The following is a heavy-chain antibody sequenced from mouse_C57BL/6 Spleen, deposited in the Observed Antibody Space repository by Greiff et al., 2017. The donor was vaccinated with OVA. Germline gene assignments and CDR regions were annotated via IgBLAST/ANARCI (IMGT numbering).Heavy chain of an antibody. CDR2: IDPETGGT. V-gene: IGHV1-15*01. CDR3: TGDYDGTTGSWFAY. J-gene: IGHJ3*01. CDR1: GYTFTDYE. Sequence: VQLQQSGAELVRPGASVTLSCKASGYTFTDYEMHWVKQTPVHGLEWIGAIDPETGGTAYKQKFKGKAILTADKSSSTAYMELRSLTSEDSAVYYCTGDYDGTTGSWFAYWGQGTLVTVSA. D-gene: IGHD2-4*01.